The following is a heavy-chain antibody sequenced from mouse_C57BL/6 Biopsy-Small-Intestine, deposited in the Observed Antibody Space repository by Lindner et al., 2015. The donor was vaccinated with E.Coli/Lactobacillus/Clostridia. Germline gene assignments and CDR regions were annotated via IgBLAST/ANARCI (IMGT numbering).Heavy chain of an antibody. CDR1: GYTFTNYG. J-gene: IGHJ2*01. CDR3: ARYGDGTSFDY. D-gene: IGHD1-3*01. CDR2: IYPRSGNT. Sequence: VQLQESGAELARPGASVKLSCKASGYTFTNYGISWVKQRTGQGLEWIGEIYPRSGNTYYNEKFKGKATLTADKSSSTAYMELRSLTSEDSAVYFCARYGDGTSFDYWGQGITLTVSS. V-gene: IGHV1-81*01.